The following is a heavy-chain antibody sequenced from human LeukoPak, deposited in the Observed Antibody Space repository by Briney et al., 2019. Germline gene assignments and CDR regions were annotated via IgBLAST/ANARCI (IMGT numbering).Heavy chain of an antibody. CDR1: GFTFSNYG. Sequence: HPGGSLRLSCAASGFTFSNYGMHWVRQAPGKGLEWVAVISYDGSNKYYADSVKGRFTISRDNSKNTLYLQMNSLRAEDTAVYYCARDTDSGSYGNYYYMDVWGKGTTVTVSS. J-gene: IGHJ6*03. V-gene: IGHV3-30*03. CDR3: ARDTDSGSYGNYYYMDV. D-gene: IGHD1-26*01. CDR2: ISYDGSNK.